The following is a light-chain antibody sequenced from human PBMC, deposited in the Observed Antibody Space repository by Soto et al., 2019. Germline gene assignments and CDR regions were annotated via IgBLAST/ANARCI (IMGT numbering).Light chain of an antibody. Sequence: QSVLTQPPSASGSPGQSLTISCTGTSTDVGNYNYVSWYQQHPGKAPKLMISDVNRRPSGVPDRFSGSKSGNTASLTVSGLQAEDEADYYCSSYAGSNNWVFGGGTKVTFL. V-gene: IGLV2-8*01. CDR1: STDVGNYNY. CDR3: SSYAGSNNWV. CDR2: DVN. J-gene: IGLJ3*02.